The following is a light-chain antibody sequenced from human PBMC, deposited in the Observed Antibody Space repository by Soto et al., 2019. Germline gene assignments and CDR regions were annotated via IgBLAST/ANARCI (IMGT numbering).Light chain of an antibody. CDR3: SSYAGSNRV. CDR2: GVT. V-gene: IGLV2-8*01. CDR1: SSDVGDYNY. J-gene: IGLJ3*02. Sequence: QSALTQPPSASGSPGQSVTISCTGTSSDVGDYNYVSWYQQHPGKAPKLMIYGVTKRPSGVPDRFSGSKSGNTASLTVSGLQAEDEADYYCSSYAGSNRVFGGGTKVTVL.